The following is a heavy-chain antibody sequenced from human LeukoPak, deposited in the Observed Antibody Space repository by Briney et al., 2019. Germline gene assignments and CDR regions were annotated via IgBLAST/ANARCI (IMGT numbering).Heavy chain of an antibody. V-gene: IGHV3-21*01. Sequence: GGSLRLSCTVSGFTFSSYSMNWVRQAPGKGLEWVSSISSSSSYIYYADSVKGRFIISRDNAKNSLYLQMNSLRAEDTAVYYCARDLTVTSTCWFDRWGQGTLVTVRS. J-gene: IGHJ5*02. CDR3: ARDLTVTSTCWFDR. CDR2: ISSSSSYI. CDR1: GFTFSSYS. D-gene: IGHD4-11*01.